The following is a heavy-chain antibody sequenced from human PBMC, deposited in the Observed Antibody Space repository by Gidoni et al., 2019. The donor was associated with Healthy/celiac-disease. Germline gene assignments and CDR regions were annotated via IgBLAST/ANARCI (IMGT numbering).Heavy chain of an antibody. Sequence: QVQLVESGGGVVQPGRSLRLYCAASGFTFSSYAMHWVRQAQGKGLEWVAVISYDGSNKYYADSVKGRFTISRDNSKNTLYLQMNSLRAEDTAVYYCARDAEEYSSGDDYWGQGTLVTVSS. CDR2: ISYDGSNK. J-gene: IGHJ4*02. D-gene: IGHD6-25*01. V-gene: IGHV3-30*04. CDR3: ARDAEEYSSGDDY. CDR1: GFTFSSYA.